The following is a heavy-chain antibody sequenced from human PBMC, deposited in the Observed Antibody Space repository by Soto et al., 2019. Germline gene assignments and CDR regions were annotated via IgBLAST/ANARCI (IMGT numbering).Heavy chain of an antibody. J-gene: IGHJ4*02. CDR3: STGLVNAYSDYVGFDF. CDR1: GFSFNNAW. Sequence: EVQLVESGGDLVKPGGSLRLSCSASGFSFNNAWMTWVRQAPGKGLEWVGLIKSRTDGGTTNSAAPVKGRFTISRDDSKNMLYLEMSSLKPEDTAVYYCSTGLVNAYSDYVGFDFWGQGTLVTVSS. CDR2: IKSRTDGGTT. D-gene: IGHD4-17*01. V-gene: IGHV3-15*06.